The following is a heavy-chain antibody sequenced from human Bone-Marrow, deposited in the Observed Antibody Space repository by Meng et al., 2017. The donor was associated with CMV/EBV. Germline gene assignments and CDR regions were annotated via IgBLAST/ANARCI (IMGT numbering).Heavy chain of an antibody. CDR3: ARYTREDIVVVPAAISYYGMDV. J-gene: IGHJ6*02. CDR2: IYPGDSDT. V-gene: IGHV5-51*01. D-gene: IGHD2-2*01. Sequence: GESLKISCKGSGYSFTSYWIGWVRQMPGKGLEWMGIIYPGDSDTRYSPSFQGQVTISADKSISTAYLQWSSLKASDTAMYYCARYTREDIVVVPAAISYYGMDVWGQRTTVTVSS. CDR1: GYSFTSYW.